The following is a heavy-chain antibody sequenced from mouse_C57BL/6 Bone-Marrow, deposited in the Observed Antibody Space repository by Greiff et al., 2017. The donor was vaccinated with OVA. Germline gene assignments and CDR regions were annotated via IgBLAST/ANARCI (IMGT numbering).Heavy chain of an antibody. V-gene: IGHV1-12*01. J-gene: IGHJ4*01. CDR3: ARDLLWAMDN. D-gene: IGHD2-1*01. Sequence: SGAELVRPGASVKMSCKASGYTFTSYNMHWVKQPPRQGLEWIGAIYPGNGDTSYNQQFTGKATLTVDKSSITAYMQLSSLTSENSAVYFCARDLLWAMDNWGQGTSVTVSS. CDR1: GYTFTSYN. CDR2: IYPGNGDT.